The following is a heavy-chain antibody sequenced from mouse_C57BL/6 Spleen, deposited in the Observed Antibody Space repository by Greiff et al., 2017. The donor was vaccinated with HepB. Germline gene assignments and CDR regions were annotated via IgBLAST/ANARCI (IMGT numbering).Heavy chain of an antibody. CDR2: ISSGGSYT. J-gene: IGHJ1*03. CDR3: ARRGSSPYFDV. Sequence: EVQLVESGGDLVKPGGSLKLSCAASGFTFSSYGMSWVRQTPDKRLEWVATISSGGSYTYYPDSVKGRFTISRDNAKNTLYLQMSSLKSEDTAMYYCARRGSSPYFDVWGTGTTVTVSS. D-gene: IGHD1-1*01. CDR1: GFTFSSYG. V-gene: IGHV5-6*01.